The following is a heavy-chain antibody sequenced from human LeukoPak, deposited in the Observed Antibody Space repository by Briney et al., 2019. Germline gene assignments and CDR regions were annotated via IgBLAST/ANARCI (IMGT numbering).Heavy chain of an antibody. Sequence: QAGGSLRLSCAASGFTFSSYAMSWVRQAPGKGLEWVSAISGSDGSTYYADSVKGRFTISRDNSKNTLYLQMNSLRAEDTAVYYCAKDPRRWELWNWFDPWGQGTLVTVSS. J-gene: IGHJ5*02. CDR3: AKDPRRWELWNWFDP. D-gene: IGHD1-26*01. V-gene: IGHV3-23*01. CDR2: ISGSDGST. CDR1: GFTFSSYA.